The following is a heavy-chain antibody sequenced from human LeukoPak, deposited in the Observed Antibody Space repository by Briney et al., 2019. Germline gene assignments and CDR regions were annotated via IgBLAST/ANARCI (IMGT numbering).Heavy chain of an antibody. CDR1: GYTFTSYD. Sequence: ASVKVSCKASGYTFTSYDINWVRQATGQGLEWMGWMNPNSGNTGYAQKFQGRVTMTTDTSTSTVYMELRSLKSDDTAVYYCARVRQLAQLCDSWGQGTLVTVSS. D-gene: IGHD5-18*01. CDR2: MNPNSGNT. V-gene: IGHV1-8*01. CDR3: ARVRQLAQLCDS. J-gene: IGHJ4*02.